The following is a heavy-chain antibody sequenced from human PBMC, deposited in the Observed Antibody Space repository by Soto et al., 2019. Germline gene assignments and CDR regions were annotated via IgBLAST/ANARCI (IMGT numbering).Heavy chain of an antibody. CDR3: ASGHAGGYYVIRSDGLDY. J-gene: IGHJ4*02. V-gene: IGHV5-10-1*01. CDR2: IDPSDSYT. D-gene: IGHD3-22*01. Sequence: PGESLKISCKGSGYSFTSYWISWVRQMPGKGLEWMGRIDPSDSYTNYSPSFQGHVTISADKSISTAYLQWSSLKASDTAMYYCASGHAGGYYVIRSDGLDYWGQGTLVTVSS. CDR1: GYSFTSYW.